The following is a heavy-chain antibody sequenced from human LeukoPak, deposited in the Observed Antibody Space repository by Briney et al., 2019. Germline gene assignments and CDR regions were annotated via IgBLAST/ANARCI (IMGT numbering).Heavy chain of an antibody. CDR1: GFTFSNYW. CDR2: INSNGSST. CDR3: AKGGATICDN. D-gene: IGHD5-12*01. V-gene: IGHV3-74*01. Sequence: QSGGSLRLSCAASGFTFSNYWMHWVRQAPGKGLVWVSRINSNGSSTNYADSVKGRFTISRDNAKNTLYLQVSSLRAEDTAVYYCAKGGATICDNWGQGTLVTVSS. J-gene: IGHJ4*02.